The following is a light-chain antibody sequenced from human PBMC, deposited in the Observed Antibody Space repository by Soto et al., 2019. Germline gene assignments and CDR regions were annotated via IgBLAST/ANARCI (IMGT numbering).Light chain of an antibody. CDR1: QSVSSY. CDR3: QQRSNWPRT. J-gene: IGKJ5*01. Sequence: EIVMTQSPATLSVSPGESATLSCMAIQSVSSYLAWYQQKPGQAPRLLIYHASNRATGIPARFSGSGSGTDFTLTISSLAPEDFEVYYCQQRSNWPRTFGQGTRLEIK. V-gene: IGKV3-11*01. CDR2: HAS.